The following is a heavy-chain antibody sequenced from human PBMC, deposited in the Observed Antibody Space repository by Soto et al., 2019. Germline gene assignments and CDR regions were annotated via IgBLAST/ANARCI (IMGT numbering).Heavy chain of an antibody. Sequence: SQTLSLTCAISGDSVSIKSATWNLIRQSPSRGLEWLGRTYYRSKWSTDYAVSVKGRITVNPDTSKNQFSLRLNSVTPEDTAVYYCARALAGSYDYWGQGTLVTVSS. D-gene: IGHD1-26*01. CDR3: ARALAGSYDY. V-gene: IGHV6-1*01. CDR1: GDSVSIKSAT. CDR2: TYYRSKWST. J-gene: IGHJ4*02.